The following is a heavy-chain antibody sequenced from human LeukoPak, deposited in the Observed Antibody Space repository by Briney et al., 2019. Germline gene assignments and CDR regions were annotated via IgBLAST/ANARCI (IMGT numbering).Heavy chain of an antibody. Sequence: ASVKVSCKASGYTFTSYGISWVRQAPGQGLEWMGWISAYNGNTNYAQKLQGRVTMTTDTSTSTAYMELRSLRSDDTAVYYCARVGRYYDSTGSLDYWGQGTLVTVSS. CDR1: GYTFTSYG. J-gene: IGHJ4*02. CDR2: ISAYNGNT. CDR3: ARVGRYYDSTGSLDY. V-gene: IGHV1-18*01. D-gene: IGHD3-22*01.